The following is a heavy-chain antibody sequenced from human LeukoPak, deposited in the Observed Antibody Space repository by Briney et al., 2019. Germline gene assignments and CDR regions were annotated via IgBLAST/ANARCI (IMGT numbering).Heavy chain of an antibody. V-gene: IGHV1-2*02. CDR3: ATSVTTRYYYYGMDV. Sequence: GASVKVSCKASGHTFTGYYMHWVRQAPGQGLEWMAWINPNSGGTNYAQKFQGRVTMTRDTAISTAYMELSRLRSDDTAVYYCATSVTTRYYYYGMDVWGQGTTVTVSS. CDR1: GHTFTGYY. D-gene: IGHD4-17*01. J-gene: IGHJ6*02. CDR2: INPNSGGT.